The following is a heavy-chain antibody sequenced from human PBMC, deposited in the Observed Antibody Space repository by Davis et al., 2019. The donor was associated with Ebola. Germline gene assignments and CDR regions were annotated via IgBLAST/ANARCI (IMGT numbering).Heavy chain of an antibody. D-gene: IGHD3-10*01. Sequence: AASVKVSCKASGYTFTTYGISWVRQAPGQGLEWMGWISAYYGTTNYAQSLQGRVTMTRDTSTSTAHMELRGLRSDDTAVYYCARGVQGDIRRGMDVWGQGTTVTVSS. CDR3: ARGVQGDIRRGMDV. CDR1: GYTFTTYG. J-gene: IGHJ6*02. CDR2: ISAYYGTT. V-gene: IGHV1-18*01.